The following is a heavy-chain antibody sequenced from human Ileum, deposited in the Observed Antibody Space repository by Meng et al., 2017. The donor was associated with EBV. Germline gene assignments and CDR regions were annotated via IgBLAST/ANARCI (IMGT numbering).Heavy chain of an antibody. Sequence: QLQEPGPGLANPSGTLSLTCAVSGGSISVINWWSWVCQSPEKGLEWIGDIQHSGSTYYNPSLKSRVTISVDRSRNQFSLKLSSVTAADTAVYYCARAHPVVYFFDYWGQGTLVTVSS. D-gene: IGHD4-23*01. J-gene: IGHJ4*02. V-gene: IGHV4-4*02. CDR3: ARAHPVVYFFDY. CDR1: GGSISVINW. CDR2: IQHSGST.